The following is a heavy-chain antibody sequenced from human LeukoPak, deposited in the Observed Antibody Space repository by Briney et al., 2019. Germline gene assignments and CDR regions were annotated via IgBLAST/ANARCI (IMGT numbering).Heavy chain of an antibody. D-gene: IGHD6-13*01. CDR2: IYPGDSDT. CDR1: GYSFTSYW. Sequence: GESLKISCKGSGYSFTSYWIGWVRQMPGKGLEWMGIIYPGDSDTRHSPSFQGQVTISADKSINTAYLEWSSLKASDTAIYYCARQGAAGKYYYYYMDVWGKGTTVTVSS. V-gene: IGHV5-51*01. CDR3: ARQGAAGKYYYYYMDV. J-gene: IGHJ6*03.